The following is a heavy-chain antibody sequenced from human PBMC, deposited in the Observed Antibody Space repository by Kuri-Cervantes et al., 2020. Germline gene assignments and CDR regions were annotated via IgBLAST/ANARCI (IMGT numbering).Heavy chain of an antibody. CDR3: ARDQRYSSSWYSYYYYYGMDV. CDR2: ISYDGSNK. CDR1: GFTFRNYG. Sequence: GGSLRLSCAASGFTFRNYGMHWVRQAPGKGLECVAVISYDGSNKYYADSVKGRFTISRDNSKNTLYLQMNSLRAEDTAVYYCARDQRYSSSWYSYYYYYGMDVWGQGTTVTVSS. J-gene: IGHJ6*02. D-gene: IGHD6-13*01. V-gene: IGHV3-30*03.